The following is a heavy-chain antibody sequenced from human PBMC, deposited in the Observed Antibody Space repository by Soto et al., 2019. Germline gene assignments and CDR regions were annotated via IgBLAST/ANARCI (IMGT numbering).Heavy chain of an antibody. CDR1: GGSVSSGSYY. D-gene: IGHD2-21*01. CDR3: ATHRRLWRTPDYLDY. J-gene: IGHJ4*02. CDR2: IYYSGST. V-gene: IGHV4-61*01. Sequence: QVQLQESGPGLVKPSETLSLTCTVSGGSVSSGSYYWSWIRQPPGKGLEWIGYIYYSGSTNYNPSLKSRVTISVDTSKNQFSLKLSSVTAADTAVYYCATHRRLWRTPDYLDYWGQGTLVTVSS.